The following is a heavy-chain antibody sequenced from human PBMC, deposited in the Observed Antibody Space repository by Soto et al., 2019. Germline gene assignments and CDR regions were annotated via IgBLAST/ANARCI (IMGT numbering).Heavy chain of an antibody. CDR1: GGSISSYD. D-gene: IGHD3-10*01. J-gene: IGHJ4*02. V-gene: IGHV4-59*01. CDR2: IYYSGST. CDR3: ARAPRGNYGYPSYFDY. Sequence: SETLCLTCSVAGGSISSYDGSWIRQPPGKGLEWFGYIYYSGSTNYNPSLKSRVTISVDTSKNQFSLKLSSVTAADTAVYYCARAPRGNYGYPSYFDYWGQGTLVTVSS.